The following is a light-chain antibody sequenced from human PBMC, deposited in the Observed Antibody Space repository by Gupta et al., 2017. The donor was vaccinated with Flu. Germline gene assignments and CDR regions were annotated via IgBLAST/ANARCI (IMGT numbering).Light chain of an antibody. CDR2: AAS. J-gene: IGKJ3*01. CDR1: QGISNY. CDR3: QKYNSARFT. Sequence: DIPVNQARSSLSASVGDRVTITCRASQGISNYLAWYQQKPGKVPKLLIYAASTLQSGVPSRFSGSGSGTDFTLTISSLQPEDVATYYCQKYNSARFTFGPGTKVDIK. V-gene: IGKV1-27*01.